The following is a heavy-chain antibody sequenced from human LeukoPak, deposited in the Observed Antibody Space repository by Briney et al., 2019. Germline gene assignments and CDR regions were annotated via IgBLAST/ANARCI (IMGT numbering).Heavy chain of an antibody. CDR3: ARAILPDGSGSCYFDY. CDR2: ISSSSSTM. J-gene: IGHJ4*02. V-gene: IGHV3-48*02. Sequence: PGGSLRLSCAASGLTFSSYSMNWVRQAPGKGLEWVSYISSSSSTMYYADSVKSRFTISRDNAKNSLYLQMNSLRDEDTAVYYCARAILPDGSGSCYFDYWGQGTLVTVSS. CDR1: GLTFSSYS. D-gene: IGHD3-10*01.